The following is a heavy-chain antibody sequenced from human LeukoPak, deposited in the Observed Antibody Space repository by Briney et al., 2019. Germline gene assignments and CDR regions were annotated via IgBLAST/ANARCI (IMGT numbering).Heavy chain of an antibody. CDR2: IYYSGST. Sequence: SETLSLTCTVSGGSISSYYWSWIRQPPGKGLEWIGYIYYSGSTNYNPSLKSRVTISVDTSKNQFSLKLSSVTAADTAVYYCATVVALPGDRYFQLWGQGTLVTVSS. D-gene: IGHD2-2*01. V-gene: IGHV4-59*01. CDR1: GGSISSYY. J-gene: IGHJ1*01. CDR3: ATVVALPGDRYFQL.